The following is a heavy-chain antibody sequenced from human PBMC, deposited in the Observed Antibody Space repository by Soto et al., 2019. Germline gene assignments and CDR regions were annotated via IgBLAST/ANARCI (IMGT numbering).Heavy chain of an antibody. CDR3: AREGGDCSGGSCYPLGYYYYGMDV. D-gene: IGHD2-15*01. CDR1: GFTFSSYG. J-gene: IGHJ6*02. V-gene: IGHV3-33*01. CDR2: IWYDGSNK. Sequence: QVQLVESGGGVVQPGRSLRLSCAASGFTFSSYGMHWVRQAPGKGLEWVAVIWYDGSNKYYADSVKGRFTISRDNSKNTLYLQMNSLRAEDTAVYYCAREGGDCSGGSCYPLGYYYYGMDVWGQGTTVTVSS.